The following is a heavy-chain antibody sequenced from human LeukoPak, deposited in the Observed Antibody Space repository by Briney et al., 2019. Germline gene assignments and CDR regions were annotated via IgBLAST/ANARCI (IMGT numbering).Heavy chain of an antibody. CDR1: GYTFSAYY. Sequence: ASVKVSGKTSGYTFSAYYIHWMRQAPGQGFEWMGWINPINGGIRVAQKFQGRVTMTRDTSMNTVYVELSGLLTDDTAVYFCARGPSDASFDYWGQGTLVTVSS. V-gene: IGHV1-2*02. CDR2: INPINGGI. J-gene: IGHJ4*02. D-gene: IGHD1-26*01. CDR3: ARGPSDASFDY.